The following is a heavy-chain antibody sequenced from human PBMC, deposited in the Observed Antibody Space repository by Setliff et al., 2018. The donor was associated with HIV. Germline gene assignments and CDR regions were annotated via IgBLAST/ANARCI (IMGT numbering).Heavy chain of an antibody. V-gene: IGHV3-30*04. Sequence: LRLSCAASGFTFNNYAMHWVRQAPGKGLEWLSVISFDGSNKYYAEPVKGRFTISRDDSKNTLYLQMNSLKTEDTAVYYCTTVGTQGVTKNYFDYWGQGTLVTVSS. CDR1: GFTFNNYA. CDR3: TTVGTQGVTKNYFDY. J-gene: IGHJ4*02. D-gene: IGHD4-17*01. CDR2: ISFDGSNK.